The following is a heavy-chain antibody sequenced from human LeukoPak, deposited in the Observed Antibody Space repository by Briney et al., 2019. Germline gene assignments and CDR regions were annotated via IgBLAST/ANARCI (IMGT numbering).Heavy chain of an antibody. CDR2: IYSGGST. Sequence: GGSLRLSCAASGLIVSSNYMNWVRQAPGKGLEWVSVIYSGGSTYYADSVKGRFTISRDNSKNTLYLQMNNLRAEDTAVYYCAREPYSGYYYYGMDVWGQGTTVTVSS. D-gene: IGHD1-26*01. CDR1: GLIVSSNY. CDR3: AREPYSGYYYYGMDV. J-gene: IGHJ6*02. V-gene: IGHV3-53*01.